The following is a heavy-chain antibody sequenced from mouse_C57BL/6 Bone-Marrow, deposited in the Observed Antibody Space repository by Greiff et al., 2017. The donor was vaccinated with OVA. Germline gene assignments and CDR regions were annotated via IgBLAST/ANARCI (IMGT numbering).Heavy chain of an antibody. CDR2: ISNLAYSI. CDR1: GFTFSDYG. Sequence: EVQVVESGGGLVQPGGSLKLSCAASGFTFSDYGMAWVRQAPRKGPEWVAFISNLAYSIYYADTVTGRFTISRENAKNTLYLEMSSLRSEDTAMYYCARQGYYGSSNWGQGTLVTVSA. J-gene: IGHJ3*01. V-gene: IGHV5-15*01. CDR3: ARQGYYGSSN. D-gene: IGHD1-1*01.